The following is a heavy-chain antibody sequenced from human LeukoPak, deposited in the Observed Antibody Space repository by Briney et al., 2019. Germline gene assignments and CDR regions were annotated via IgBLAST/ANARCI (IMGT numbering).Heavy chain of an antibody. CDR2: IYTSGST. CDR1: GGSISSYY. CDR3: AREYCTSCPPRFDP. D-gene: IGHD2-2*01. Sequence: SETLSLTCTVSGGSISSYYWSWIRQPAGKGLEWIGRIYTSGSTNYNPSLKSRVTMSVDTSKNQFSLKLSSVTAAATAVYYCAREYCTSCPPRFDPWGRGTMVTVPS. V-gene: IGHV4-4*07. J-gene: IGHJ5*02.